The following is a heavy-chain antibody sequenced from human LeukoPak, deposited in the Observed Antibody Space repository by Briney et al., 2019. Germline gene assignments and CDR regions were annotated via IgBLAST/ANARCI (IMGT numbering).Heavy chain of an antibody. CDR3: ARRSSGSPPYYFDY. Sequence: GGSLRLSCAASGFTFSSYWMHWVRQAPGKGLVWVSRINSDGSTTNYADSVKGRFTISRDNAKNTLDLQMNSLRAEDTAVYYCARRSSGSPPYYFDYWGQGTLDTVSS. D-gene: IGHD1-26*01. V-gene: IGHV3-74*01. CDR1: GFTFSSYW. CDR2: INSDGSTT. J-gene: IGHJ4*02.